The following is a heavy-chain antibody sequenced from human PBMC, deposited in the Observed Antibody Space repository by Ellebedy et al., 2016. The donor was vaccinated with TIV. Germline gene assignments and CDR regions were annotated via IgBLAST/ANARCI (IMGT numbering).Heavy chain of an antibody. CDR2: MNPNSGNT. CDR1: GYTFTSYD. V-gene: IGHV1-8*03. D-gene: IGHD3-10*01. CDR3: ARVYGSGSYLYYYYGMDV. Sequence: AASVKVSCKASGYTFTSYDINWVRQATGQGLEWMGWMNPNSGNTGYAQKFQGRVTITRNTSISTAYMELSSLRSEDTAVCYCARVYGSGSYLYYYYGMDVWGQGTTVTVSS. J-gene: IGHJ6*02.